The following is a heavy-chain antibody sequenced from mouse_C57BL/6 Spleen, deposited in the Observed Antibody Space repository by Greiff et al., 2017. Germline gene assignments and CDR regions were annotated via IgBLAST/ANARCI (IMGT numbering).Heavy chain of an antibody. CDR2: IDPSDSVT. D-gene: IGHD2-4*01. Sequence: QVQLQQPGAELVRPGSSVKLSCKASGYTFTSYWMHWVKQRPLQGLEWIGNIDPSDSVTHYNPKFKDKATLTVDKSSSTAYMQLRSLTSEDSAVYYCARKSTMITSYFDYWGQGTTRTVSS. V-gene: IGHV1-52*01. CDR3: ARKSTMITSYFDY. CDR1: GYTFTSYW. J-gene: IGHJ2*01.